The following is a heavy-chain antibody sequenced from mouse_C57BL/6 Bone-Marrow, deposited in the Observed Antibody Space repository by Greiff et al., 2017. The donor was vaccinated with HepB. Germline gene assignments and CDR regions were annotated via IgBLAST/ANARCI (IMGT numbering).Heavy chain of an antibody. V-gene: IGHV1-15*01. Sequence: QVQLQQSGAELVRPGASVTLSCKASGYTFTDYEMHWVKQAPVHGLEWIGAIDPETGGTAYNQKFKGKALLTADKSSSTSYMELRSLPSEDSAVYYCTRWRLLDYWGQGTTLTVSS. CDR2: IDPETGGT. CDR1: GYTFTDYE. J-gene: IGHJ2*01. CDR3: TRWRLLDY. D-gene: IGHD2-2*01.